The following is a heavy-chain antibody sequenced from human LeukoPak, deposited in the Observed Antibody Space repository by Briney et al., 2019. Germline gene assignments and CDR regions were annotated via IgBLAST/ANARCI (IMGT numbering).Heavy chain of an antibody. V-gene: IGHV3-73*01. J-gene: IGHJ3*02. Sequence: GGSLRLSCAASGFTFSSYAMHWVRQASGKGLEWVGRIRTRPNNYATAYAASVKGRFTISRDDSKNTAYLQMNSLQTEDTAVYYCTRHNINNWDSNAFDIWGQGTMVTVSS. CDR3: TRHNINNWDSNAFDI. D-gene: IGHD1-1*01. CDR2: IRTRPNNYAT. CDR1: GFTFSSYA.